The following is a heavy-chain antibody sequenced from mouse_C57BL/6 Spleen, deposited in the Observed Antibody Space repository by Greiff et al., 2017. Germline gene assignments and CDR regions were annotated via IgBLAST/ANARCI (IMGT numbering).Heavy chain of an antibody. CDR1: GYAFTNYL. CDR2: INPGSGGT. CDR3: ARGGYGKGYFEG. J-gene: IGHJ1*03. Sequence: QVQLLQSGAELVRPGTSVKVSCKASGYAFTNYLIEWVKQSPGQGLEWIGVINPGSGGTNYTEKFKGKATLAADKSSSTAYMQLSSLTSEDPAVYFCARGGYGKGYFEGWGTGTTVTAS. V-gene: IGHV1-54*01. D-gene: IGHD2-10*02.